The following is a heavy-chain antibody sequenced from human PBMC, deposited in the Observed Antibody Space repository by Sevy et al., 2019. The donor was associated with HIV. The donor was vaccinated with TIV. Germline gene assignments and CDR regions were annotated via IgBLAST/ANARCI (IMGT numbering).Heavy chain of an antibody. D-gene: IGHD6-13*01. J-gene: IGHJ4*02. V-gene: IGHV3-30*03. CDR3: ARDSGYSTNWHPGY. CDR2: VSYDGNSM. Sequence: GGSLRLSCAASGFTFSTYAMHWVRQAPGKGLEWVAVVSYDGNSMFYADSVKGRFTISRDNSKNTLYLQVNHLRREDTAVYYCARDSGYSTNWHPGYWGQGTLVTVSS. CDR1: GFTFSTYA.